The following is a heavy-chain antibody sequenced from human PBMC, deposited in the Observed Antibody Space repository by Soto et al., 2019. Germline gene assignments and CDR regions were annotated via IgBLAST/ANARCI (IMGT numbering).Heavy chain of an antibody. CDR3: ARRSSSWYFDY. D-gene: IGHD6-13*01. CDR2: ISGSGGST. V-gene: IGHV3-23*01. CDR1: GFTFGSYA. Sequence: EVQLLESGGGLLQLGGSLRLSCAASGFTFGSYAMNWVRQAPGKGLEWVSGISGSGGSTYYADSVKGRFTISRVNSKNTLYLQMNSLRDEDTAVYYCARRSSSWYFDYWGQGTLVTVSS. J-gene: IGHJ4*02.